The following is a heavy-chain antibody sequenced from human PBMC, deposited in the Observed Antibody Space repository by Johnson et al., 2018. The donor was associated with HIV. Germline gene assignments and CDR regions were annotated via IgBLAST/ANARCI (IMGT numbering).Heavy chain of an antibody. Sequence: VQLVESGGGVVQPGRSLRLSCAASGFTFNDHWMQWVRQAPGKGLVWVSRINGDGSRTSYADSVKGRFTIARDNAKNTLYLQMNSLRAEDTAVYYCAKDLYYYDSSGSVGAFDIWGQGTMVTVSS. CDR1: GFTFNDHW. D-gene: IGHD3-22*01. V-gene: IGHV3-74*01. J-gene: IGHJ3*02. CDR3: AKDLYYYDSSGSVGAFDI. CDR2: INGDGSRT.